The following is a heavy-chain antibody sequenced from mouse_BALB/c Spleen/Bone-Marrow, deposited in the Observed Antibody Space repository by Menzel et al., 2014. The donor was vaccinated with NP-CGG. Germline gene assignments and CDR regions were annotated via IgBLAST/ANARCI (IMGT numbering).Heavy chain of an antibody. V-gene: IGHV3-1*02. Sequence: EVQEVESGTDLVKPSQSVSLTCTVTAYSITSDYGWHWIRQFPGNSLEWMAYIHSSGNTDYNPFLQSRISITRDTSKNQFFLQLNSVTTEDTATYYCARETAIVADFDYWGLGTTLTVSS. J-gene: IGHJ2*01. CDR3: ARETAIVADFDY. CDR2: IHSSGNT. D-gene: IGHD1-1*01. CDR1: AYSITSDYG.